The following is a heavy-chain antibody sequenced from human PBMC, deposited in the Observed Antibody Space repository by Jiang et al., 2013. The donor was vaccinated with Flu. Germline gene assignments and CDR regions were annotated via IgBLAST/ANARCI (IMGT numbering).Heavy chain of an antibody. J-gene: IGHJ4*02. CDR1: GFSLSTSGVG. D-gene: IGHD3-22*01. V-gene: IGHV2-5*02. Sequence: KPTQTLTLTCTFSGFSLSTSGVGVGWIRQPPGKALEWLALIYWDDDKRYSPSLKSRLTITKDTSKNQVVLTMTNMDPVDTATYYCAHESRVGRRYYDSSGYSSYWGQGTLVTVSS. CDR3: AHESRVGRRYYDSSGYSSY. CDR2: IYWDDDK.